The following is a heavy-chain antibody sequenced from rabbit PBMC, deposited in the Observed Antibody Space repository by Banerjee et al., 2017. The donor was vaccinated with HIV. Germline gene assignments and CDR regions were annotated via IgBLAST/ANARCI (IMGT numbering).Heavy chain of an antibody. CDR2: IYAVDNGST. D-gene: IGHD4-2*01. Sequence: QSLEESGGDLVKPGASLTLTCTASGFSFNSYYYMYWVRQAPGKGLEWIACIYAVDNGSTYYASWAKGRFTISKTSSTTVTLQMTSLTAADTATYFCARGDDGSAAFTLWGPGTLVTVS. J-gene: IGHJ4*01. CDR3: ARGDDGSAAFTL. V-gene: IGHV1S40*01. CDR1: GFSFNSYYY.